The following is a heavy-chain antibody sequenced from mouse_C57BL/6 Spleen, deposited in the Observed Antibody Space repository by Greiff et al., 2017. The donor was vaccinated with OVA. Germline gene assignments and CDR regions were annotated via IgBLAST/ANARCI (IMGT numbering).Heavy chain of an antibody. D-gene: IGHD3-2*02. CDR1: GYTFTSYW. V-gene: IGHV1-50*01. Sequence: QVQLQQPGAELVKPGASVKLSCKASGYTFTSYWMQWVKQRPGQGLEWIGEIDPSDSYTNYNQKFKGKATLTVDTSSSTAYMQLSSLTSEDSAVYYCARGGSGGDYWGQGTSVTVAS. J-gene: IGHJ4*01. CDR2: IDPSDSYT. CDR3: ARGGSGGDY.